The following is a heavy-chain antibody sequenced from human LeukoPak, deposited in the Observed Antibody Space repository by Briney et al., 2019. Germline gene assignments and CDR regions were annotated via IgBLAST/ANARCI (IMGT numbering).Heavy chain of an antibody. V-gene: IGHV3-21*01. Sequence: KTGGSLRLSCAASGFTFSSYSMNWVRQAPGKGLEWVSSISSSSSYIYYADSVKGRFTISRDNAKNSLYLQMNSLRAEDTAVCYCARALIDGNTPFDYWGQGTLVTVSS. J-gene: IGHJ4*02. D-gene: IGHD4-23*01. CDR2: ISSSSSYI. CDR1: GFTFSSYS. CDR3: ARALIDGNTPFDY.